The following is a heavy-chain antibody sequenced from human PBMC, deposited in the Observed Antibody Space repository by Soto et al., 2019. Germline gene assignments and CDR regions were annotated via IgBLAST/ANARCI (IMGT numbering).Heavy chain of an antibody. CDR3: ASEYICGGDCYLCFDY. Sequence: ASVKVSCKASGYTFTSYGISWVRQAPGQGLEWMGWISAYNGNTNYAQKLQGRVTMTTDTSTSTAYMELRSLRSDDTAVYYCASEYICGGDCYLCFDYWGQGTLVTVSS. D-gene: IGHD2-21*01. CDR2: ISAYNGNT. J-gene: IGHJ4*02. CDR1: GYTFTSYG. V-gene: IGHV1-18*01.